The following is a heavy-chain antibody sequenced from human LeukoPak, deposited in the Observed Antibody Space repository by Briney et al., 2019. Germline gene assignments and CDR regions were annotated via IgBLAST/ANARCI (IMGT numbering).Heavy chain of an antibody. CDR1: GGTFSSYA. J-gene: IGHJ5*02. CDR2: INPSGGST. CDR3: ARVGCSSTSCSNWFDP. Sequence: GASVKVSCKASGGTFSSYAISWVRQAPGQGLEWMGIINPSGGSTSYAQKFQGRVTMTRDTSISTAYMELSRLRSDDTAVYYCARVGCSSTSCSNWFDPWGQGTLVTVSS. V-gene: IGHV1-46*01. D-gene: IGHD2-2*01.